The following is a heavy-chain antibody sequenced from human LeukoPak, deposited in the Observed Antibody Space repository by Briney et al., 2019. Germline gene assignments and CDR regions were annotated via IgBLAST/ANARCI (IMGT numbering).Heavy chain of an antibody. CDR3: ARGRNYYDSSGYRNRAFDY. CDR2: IYHSGST. CDR1: GGSISSSNW. Sequence: SETLSLTCAVSGGSISSSNWWSWVRQPPGKGLEWIGEIYHSGSTNYNPSLKSRVTISVDTSKNQFSLKLSSVTAADTAVYYCARGRNYYDSSGYRNRAFDYWGQGTLVTVSS. J-gene: IGHJ4*02. V-gene: IGHV4-4*02. D-gene: IGHD3-22*01.